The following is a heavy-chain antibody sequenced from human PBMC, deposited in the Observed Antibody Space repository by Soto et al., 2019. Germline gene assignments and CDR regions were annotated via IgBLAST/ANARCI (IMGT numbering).Heavy chain of an antibody. D-gene: IGHD5-12*01. CDR1: GDSLSITTW. V-gene: IGHV4-4*02. J-gene: IGHJ4*02. CDR3: WPFYHGSETARPTEGF. Sequence: SATLSLTCVVSGDSLSITTWWIWVRHPPGKGLELIGEVYQSGNTVYNPSPKSRATISLENSKTQFALKLTSLTAADTAVYYCWPFYHGSETARPTEGFWGQGTPVNVSS. CDR2: VYQSGNT.